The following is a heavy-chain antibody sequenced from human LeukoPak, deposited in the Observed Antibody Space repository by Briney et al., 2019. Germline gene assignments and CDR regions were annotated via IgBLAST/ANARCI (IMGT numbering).Heavy chain of an antibody. Sequence: ASVKVSCKASGYTFTSYDINWVRQATGQGLEWMGWMNPNSGNTGYAQKFQGRVTMTRNTSISTAYMELSSLRSEGTAVYYCARGPHIYYDFWSGTFDPWGQGTLVTVSS. CDR2: MNPNSGNT. CDR3: ARGPHIYYDFWSGTFDP. CDR1: GYTFTSYD. D-gene: IGHD3-3*01. V-gene: IGHV1-8*01. J-gene: IGHJ5*02.